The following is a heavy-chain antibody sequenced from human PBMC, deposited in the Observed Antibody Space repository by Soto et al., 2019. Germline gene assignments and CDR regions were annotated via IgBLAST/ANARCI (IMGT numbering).Heavy chain of an antibody. CDR1: GGSISSGGYY. V-gene: IGHV4-31*03. J-gene: IGHJ3*02. CDR3: AKGYSSSWPNAFDI. D-gene: IGHD6-13*01. Sequence: QVQLQESGPGLVKPSQTLSLTCTVSGGSISSGGYYWSWIRQHPGKGLELIGYIYYSGTTYYNPSLKSRITISVDTSKNQFSLKLSSVTAADTAVYFCAKGYSSSWPNAFDIWGQGTMVTVSS. CDR2: IYYSGTT.